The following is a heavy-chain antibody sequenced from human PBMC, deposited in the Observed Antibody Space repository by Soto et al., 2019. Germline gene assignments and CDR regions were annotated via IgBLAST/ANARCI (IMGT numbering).Heavy chain of an antibody. D-gene: IGHD3-22*01. CDR3: ARYRDSSGYLYYYYGMEF. J-gene: IGHJ6*04. CDR1: DVSISISGYY. CDR2: IYYSGRT. Sequence: HMWSVADVSISISGYYLGWNRQPPGKLLEWIGSIYYSGRTYYNPSLKSRVTISVDTSKNQFSLKLSSVTAADTAVYYCARYRDSSGYLYYYYGMEFWGKGTSV. V-gene: IGHV4-39*01.